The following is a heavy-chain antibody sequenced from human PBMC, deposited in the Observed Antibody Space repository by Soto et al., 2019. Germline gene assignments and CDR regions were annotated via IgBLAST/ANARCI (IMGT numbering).Heavy chain of an antibody. CDR3: ASQTSGYYYYGMDV. CDR1: GFTLSSYS. V-gene: IGHV3-21*01. J-gene: IGHJ6*02. Sequence: GGSMRLSCAASGFTLSSYSVNWVRQAPGKGLEWVSSISSSSSYIHYADSVKGRFTISRDNAKNSLYLQMNSLSAEDTAVYYCASQTSGYYYYGMDVWGQGTTVTVSS. CDR2: ISSSSSYI.